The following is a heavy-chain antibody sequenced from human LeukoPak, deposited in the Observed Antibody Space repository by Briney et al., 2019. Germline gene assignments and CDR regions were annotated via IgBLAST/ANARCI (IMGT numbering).Heavy chain of an antibody. CDR2: ISPRGGGT. Sequence: PGGSLRLSCAASGFTFSNYGMNWVRQAPGKGLEWLSGISPRGGGTYYADSVKGRFTISRDDSKSTLSLQMNSLRVEDTAVYYCARDLAWGAFDYWGQGTQVTVSS. J-gene: IGHJ4*02. V-gene: IGHV3-23*01. CDR3: ARDLAWGAFDY. CDR1: GFTFSNYG. D-gene: IGHD7-27*01.